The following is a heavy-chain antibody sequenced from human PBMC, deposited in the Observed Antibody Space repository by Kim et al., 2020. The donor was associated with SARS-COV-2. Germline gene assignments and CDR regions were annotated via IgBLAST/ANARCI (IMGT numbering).Heavy chain of an antibody. CDR3: ARVYDFWSGYYRWYFDL. V-gene: IGHV7-4-1*02. J-gene: IGHJ2*01. CDR1: GYSFTDYA. D-gene: IGHD3-3*01. CDR2: TNTTNGNP. Sequence: ASVKVSCKASGYSFTDYAIHWVRQAPGQGLEWMGWTNTTNGNPTYAQGFRGRFVFSLDKSARTTYLQITNLKAEDTAVYYCARVYDFWSGYYRWYFDLWGRGTLITVSS.